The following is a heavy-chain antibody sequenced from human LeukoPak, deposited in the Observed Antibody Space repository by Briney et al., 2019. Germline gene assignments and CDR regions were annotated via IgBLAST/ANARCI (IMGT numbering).Heavy chain of an antibody. CDR1: GGSISSYY. J-gene: IGHJ6*03. CDR3: ARAYGYSYDYYYYMDV. V-gene: IGHV4-59*01. CDR2: IYYSGST. D-gene: IGHD5-18*01. Sequence: SETLSLTCTVSGGSISSYYWSWIRQPPGKGLEWIGYIYYSGSTNYNPSPKSRVTTSVDTSKNQFSLKLSSVTAADTAVYYCARAYGYSYDYYYYMDVWGKGTTVTVSS.